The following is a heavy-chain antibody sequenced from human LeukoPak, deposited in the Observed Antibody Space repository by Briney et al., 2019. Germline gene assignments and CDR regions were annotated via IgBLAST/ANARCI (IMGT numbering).Heavy chain of an antibody. CDR2: ISYDGSNK. Sequence: GGSLRLSCAASGFTFSSYAMHWVRQAPGKGLEWVAVISYDGSNKYYADSVKGRFTISRDNSKNTLYLQMNSLRAEDTAVYYCARDLGLKEEWLVDGWGQGTLVTVSS. CDR3: ARDLGLKEEWLVDG. J-gene: IGHJ4*02. D-gene: IGHD6-19*01. CDR1: GFTFSSYA. V-gene: IGHV3-30-3*01.